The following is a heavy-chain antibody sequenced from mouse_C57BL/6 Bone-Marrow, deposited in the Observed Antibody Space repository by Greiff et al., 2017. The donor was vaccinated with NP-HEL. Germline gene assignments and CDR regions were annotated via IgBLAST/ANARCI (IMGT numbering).Heavy chain of an antibody. CDR2: IDPNSGGT. CDR1: GYTFTSYW. D-gene: IGHD1-1*01. Sequence: VQLQQSGADLVKPGASVKLSCKASGYTFTSYWMHWVKQRPGRGLKWIGRIDPNSGGTKFNEKFKTKATLTVDKPSSTAYMQLSSLTSEDSAVYYCARYYYGSRGWYFDVWGTGTTVTVSS. V-gene: IGHV1-72*01. J-gene: IGHJ1*03. CDR3: ARYYYGSRGWYFDV.